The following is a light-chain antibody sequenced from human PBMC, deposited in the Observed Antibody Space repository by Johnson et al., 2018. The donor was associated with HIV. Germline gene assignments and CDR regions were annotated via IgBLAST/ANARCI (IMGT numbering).Light chain of an antibody. CDR2: ENN. CDR1: SSNIGNNY. Sequence: QSVLTQPPSVSAAPGQKVTISCSGSSSNIGNNYVSWYQQLPGTAPKLLIYENNKRPSGIPDRFSGSKSGTSATLGITGLQTGDEADYNCGTWDSSMSAGEVFGTGTKVTVL. J-gene: IGLJ1*01. CDR3: GTWDSSMSAGEV. V-gene: IGLV1-51*02.